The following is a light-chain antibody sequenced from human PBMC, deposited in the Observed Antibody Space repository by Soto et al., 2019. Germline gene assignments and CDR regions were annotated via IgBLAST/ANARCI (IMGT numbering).Light chain of an antibody. Sequence: QSALTQPPSASGSPGQSVTISCTGTSSDVGGYNYVSWYQQHPGKAPKLMIYEVSKRPSGVPDRFSGSKSGNTASLTVSGLQAEDEADYYCSSYAGSKIGVFGGGTKLTVL. CDR2: EVS. J-gene: IGLJ2*01. V-gene: IGLV2-8*01. CDR1: SSDVGGYNY. CDR3: SSYAGSKIGV.